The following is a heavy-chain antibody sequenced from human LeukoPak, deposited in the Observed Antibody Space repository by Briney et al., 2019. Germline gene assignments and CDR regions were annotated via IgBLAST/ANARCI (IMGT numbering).Heavy chain of an antibody. J-gene: IGHJ4*02. CDR3: ARDQYDYGDY. D-gene: IGHD2-8*01. CDR2: INHSGST. Sequence: PSETLSLTCAVYGGSFSGYYWSWIRQPPGKGLEWIGEINHSGSTNYNPSLKSRVTISVDTSKNQFSLKLSSVTAADTAVYYCARDQYDYGDYWGQGTLVTVSS. CDR1: GGSFSGYY. V-gene: IGHV4-34*01.